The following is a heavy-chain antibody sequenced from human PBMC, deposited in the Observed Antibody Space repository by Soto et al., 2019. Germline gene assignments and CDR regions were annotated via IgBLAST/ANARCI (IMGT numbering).Heavy chain of an antibody. CDR1: GFSLSTSGMC. CDR3: ARISHYYDSSRGGEIYFDY. Sequence: SGPTLVNPTQTLTLTCTFSGFSLSTSGMCVSWIRQPPGKALEWLALIDWDDDKYYSTSLKTRLTISKDTSKNQVVLTMTNMDPVDTATYYCARISHYYDSSRGGEIYFDYWGQGTLVTVSS. CDR2: IDWDDDK. D-gene: IGHD3-22*01. J-gene: IGHJ4*02. V-gene: IGHV2-70*01.